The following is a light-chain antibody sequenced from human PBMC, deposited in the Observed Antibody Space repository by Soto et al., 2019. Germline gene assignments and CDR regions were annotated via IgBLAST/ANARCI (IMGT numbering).Light chain of an antibody. J-gene: IGLJ1*01. Sequence: QAVVTQEPSLTVSPGDTVTLTCASSTGAVTSSFYPNWFQQKPGQAPRALIYSTDKKPSWTPARFSGSLLGGKAALTVSGVQPEDEAEYYCLLDNGGSYVFGAGTKVTVL. V-gene: IGLV7-43*01. CDR1: TGAVTSSFY. CDR2: STD. CDR3: LLDNGGSYV.